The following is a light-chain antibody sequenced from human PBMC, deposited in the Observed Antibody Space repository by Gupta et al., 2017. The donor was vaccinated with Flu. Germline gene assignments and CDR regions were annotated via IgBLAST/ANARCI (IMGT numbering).Light chain of an antibody. J-gene: IGKJ4*01. CDR3: QQYGSSPFT. CDR1: QSVSSSY. V-gene: IGKV3-20*01. Sequence: ELVLLQSPATLSLSPGERATLSCRASQSVSSSYLAWYQQKPGQAPRLLIYGASRRATGIPDRFSGSGSGTDFTLTISRLEPEDFAVYYCQQYGSSPFTFGGGTKVEIK. CDR2: GAS.